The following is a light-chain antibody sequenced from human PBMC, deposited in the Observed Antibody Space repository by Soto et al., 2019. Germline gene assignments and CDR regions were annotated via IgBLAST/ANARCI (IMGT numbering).Light chain of an antibody. V-gene: IGKV1-39*01. CDR1: QSISRY. J-gene: IGKJ4*01. CDR3: QQSYNTPALT. CDR2: AAS. Sequence: DIQMTQSPSSLSASVRDRVTITCRASQSISRYLNWYQQKPGKPPKLLIYAASSLQSGIPSRFSGSGSGTDFTLTISSLQPEDCATYYCQQSYNTPALTFGGGTKVEIK.